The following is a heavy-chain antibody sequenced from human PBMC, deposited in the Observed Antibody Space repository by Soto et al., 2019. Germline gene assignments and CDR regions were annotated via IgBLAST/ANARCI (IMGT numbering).Heavy chain of an antibody. V-gene: IGHV4-34*04. J-gene: IGHJ4*02. CDR1: GASFSGFY. Sequence: TSETLSLTCAVSGASFSGFYWSWIRQSPGKGLEWIGEIDHSGITNHNTALKSRATMSVDTSKNQFSLKLRSVTAADTAVYYCARGVSVTLAVQGGAPDKNYFDSWSQGTFVTVS. CDR2: IDHSGIT. D-gene: IGHD1-26*01. CDR3: ARGVSVTLAVQGGAPDKNYFDS.